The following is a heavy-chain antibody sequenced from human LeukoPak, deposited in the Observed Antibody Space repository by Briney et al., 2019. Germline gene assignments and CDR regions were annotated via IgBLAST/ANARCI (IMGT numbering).Heavy chain of an antibody. CDR3: AKGYYDILTDYFHNWFNP. CDR1: GFTFSSYA. V-gene: IGHV3-23*01. D-gene: IGHD3-9*01. J-gene: IGHJ5*02. Sequence: PGGSLRLSCAASGFTFSSYAVSWVRQAPGVGLEWVSTISGRGGSTFYADSVKGRFTISRDNSKNTLYLQMNSLRADDTAVYYCAKGYYDILTDYFHNWFNPWGQGTPVIVSS. CDR2: ISGRGGST.